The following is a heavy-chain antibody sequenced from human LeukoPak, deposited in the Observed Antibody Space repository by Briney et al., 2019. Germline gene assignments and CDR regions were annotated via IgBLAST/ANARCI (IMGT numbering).Heavy chain of an antibody. D-gene: IGHD5-12*01. V-gene: IGHV3-49*04. CDR1: GFTFGDYA. Sequence: QAGGSLRLSCTGSGFTFGDYAMNWVRQAPGKGLEWVGFIRSKNYGGTTEYAASVKGRFTISRDDSKSIAYLQMNSLKTEDTAVYYCTRVIVATKDYWGQGTLVTVSS. CDR2: IRSKNYGGTT. CDR3: TRVIVATKDY. J-gene: IGHJ4*02.